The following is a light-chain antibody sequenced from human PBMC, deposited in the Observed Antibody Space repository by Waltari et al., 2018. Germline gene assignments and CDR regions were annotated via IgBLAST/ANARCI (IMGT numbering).Light chain of an antibody. Sequence: DIQMTQSPSSLSASVGDRVTITCRASQSISSYIKWYQQKPGKAPKPLIYAASSLQSGVPSRFSGSGSGTDFTLTISSLQPEDFATYYCQQSYSTPLTFGGGTKVEIK. J-gene: IGKJ4*01. CDR3: QQSYSTPLT. CDR2: AAS. V-gene: IGKV1-39*01. CDR1: QSISSY.